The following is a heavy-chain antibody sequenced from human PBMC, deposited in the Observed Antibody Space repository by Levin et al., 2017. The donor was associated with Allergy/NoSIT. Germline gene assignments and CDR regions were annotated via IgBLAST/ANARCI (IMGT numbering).Heavy chain of an antibody. Sequence: ASVKVSCVASGFIFSDYSMNWVRQAPGKGLEWVSSISSRSSYIYYADSVKGRFTISRDNAENSLHLQMNSLRVEDTAVYYCARAGTYSSNYASWFDPWGQGTLVTVSS. CDR2: ISSRSSYI. CDR1: GFIFSDYS. J-gene: IGHJ5*02. V-gene: IGHV3-21*01. D-gene: IGHD6-13*01. CDR3: ARAGTYSSNYASWFDP.